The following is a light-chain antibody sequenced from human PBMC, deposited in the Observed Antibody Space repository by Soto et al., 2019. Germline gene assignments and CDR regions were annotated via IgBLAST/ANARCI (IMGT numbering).Light chain of an antibody. J-gene: IGKJ2*01. CDR1: QAISNY. Sequence: DIQMTQSPSSLSASVRDRVTITCRASQAISNYLAWYQQKPGKVPKLLIYAASTLQSGVPSRFSGSGSGTDFTLTISSLQPEDVATYYCQKYNSAPQTFGQGTKLEIK. CDR2: AAS. V-gene: IGKV1-27*01. CDR3: QKYNSAPQT.